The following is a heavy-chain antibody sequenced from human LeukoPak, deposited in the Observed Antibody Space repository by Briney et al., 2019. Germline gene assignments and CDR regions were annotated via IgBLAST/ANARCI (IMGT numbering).Heavy chain of an antibody. J-gene: IGHJ2*01. D-gene: IGHD2-21*02. CDR1: GDSVSSNSAA. CDR3: ARTREHIVVVTAIPEFYFDL. Sequence: SQTLSLTCAISGDSVSSNSAAWNWIRQSPSRGLEWLGRTYYRSKWYNDYAVSVKSRITINPGTSKNQFSLQLNSVTPEDTAVYYCARTREHIVVVTAIPEFYFDLWGRGTLVTVSS. V-gene: IGHV6-1*01. CDR2: TYYRSKWYN.